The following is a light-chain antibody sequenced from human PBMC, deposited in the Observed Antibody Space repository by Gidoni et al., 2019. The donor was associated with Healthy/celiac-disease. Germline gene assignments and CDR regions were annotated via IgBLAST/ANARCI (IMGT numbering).Light chain of an antibody. CDR1: SSDVGSYNL. CDR2: EGS. V-gene: IGLV2-23*01. CDR3: CSYAGSYV. J-gene: IGLJ1*01. Sequence: QSALTQPASVSGSPGQSITISCTGTSSDVGSYNLVYWYPQHPGKAPKLMIYEGSKRPSGVSNRFSGSKSGNTASLTISGLQAEDEADYYCCSYAGSYVFGTGTKVTVL.